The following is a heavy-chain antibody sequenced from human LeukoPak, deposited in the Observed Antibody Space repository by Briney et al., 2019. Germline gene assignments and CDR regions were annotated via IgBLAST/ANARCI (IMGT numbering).Heavy chain of an antibody. V-gene: IGHV3-23*01. CDR3: AKESPYYSDRDYYFDY. CDR1: GFTVSSNY. D-gene: IGHD3-10*01. CDR2: FSGSGGST. Sequence: GGSLRLSCAASGFTVSSNYMSWVRQAPGKGLEWVSAFSGSGGSTFYADSVKGRFTISRDNSKNTLYLQMNSLRPDDTAVYYCAKESPYYSDRDYYFDYWGQGTLVTVSS. J-gene: IGHJ4*02.